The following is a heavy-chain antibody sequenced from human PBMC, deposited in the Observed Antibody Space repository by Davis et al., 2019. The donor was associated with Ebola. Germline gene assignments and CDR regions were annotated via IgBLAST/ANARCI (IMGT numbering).Heavy chain of an antibody. V-gene: IGHV3-20*01. CDR3: ARVNAVTGYSRFDP. CDR1: GFTFNDYE. J-gene: IGHJ5*02. Sequence: GGSLRLSCATSGFTFNDYEIHWVRQAPGKGLEWVSGINWNGGSTGYADSVKGRFIISRDNAKNSLHLDMNSLRADDTALYHCARVNAVTGYSRFDPWGPGTLVTVSS. CDR2: INWNGGST. D-gene: IGHD3-9*01.